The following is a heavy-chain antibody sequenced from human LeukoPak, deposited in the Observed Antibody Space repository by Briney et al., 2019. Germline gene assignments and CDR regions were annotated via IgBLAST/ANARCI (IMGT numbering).Heavy chain of an antibody. CDR2: IHYSGSS. CDR3: ARKRWLQLAYFDY. J-gene: IGHJ4*02. CDR1: GASISSSSHY. D-gene: IGHD5-24*01. V-gene: IGHV4-39*07. Sequence: SETLSLTCTVSGASISSSSHYWGWIRQPPGKGLEWIGSIHYSGSSYYNPSLKSRVTMSVDTSKIQFSLKLSSVTAADTAVYYCARKRWLQLAYFDYWGQGTLVTVSS.